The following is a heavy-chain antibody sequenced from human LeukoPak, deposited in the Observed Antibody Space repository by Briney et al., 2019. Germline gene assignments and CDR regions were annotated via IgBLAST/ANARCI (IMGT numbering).Heavy chain of an antibody. CDR3: AREGPDTGRFPFDY. D-gene: IGHD2-8*02. J-gene: IGHJ4*02. CDR2: IYNGGST. CDR1: GFTVSSTY. Sequence: GGSLRLPCAASGFTVSSTYMSWVRQAPGKGLEWVSVIYNGGSTYYADSVKGRFTISRDNSKNTVVLQMNSLRAEDTAVYYCAREGPDTGRFPFDYWGQGALVTVSS. V-gene: IGHV3-53*01.